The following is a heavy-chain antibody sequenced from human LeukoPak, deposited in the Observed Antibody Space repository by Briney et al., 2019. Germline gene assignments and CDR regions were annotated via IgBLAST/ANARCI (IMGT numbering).Heavy chain of an antibody. D-gene: IGHD5-18*01. V-gene: IGHV5-51*01. CDR1: GYSFTSYW. CDR3: ARLDSYGFRSAFDI. CDR2: IYPGGSDT. J-gene: IGHJ3*02. Sequence: GESLRISCKASGYSFTSYWIAWVRQMPGKGLEYMGFIYPGGSDTRYSPSFQGQVTISADKSISTAYLQWSSLKASDTAMYYCARLDSYGFRSAFDIWGQGTMVTVSS.